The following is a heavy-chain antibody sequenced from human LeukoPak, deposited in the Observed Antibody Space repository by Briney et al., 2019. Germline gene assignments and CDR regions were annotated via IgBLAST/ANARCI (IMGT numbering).Heavy chain of an antibody. D-gene: IGHD1-26*01. Sequence: GASVKVSCKASGYTFTGYYMHWVRQAPGQGLEWMGWISAKNGNTNYAQKVQGRVTMTTDTSTSTAYMELRSLRSDDTVVYYCARDTEWEKNPDYFDYWGQGTLVTVSS. J-gene: IGHJ4*02. CDR2: ISAKNGNT. CDR1: GYTFTGYY. CDR3: ARDTEWEKNPDYFDY. V-gene: IGHV1-18*04.